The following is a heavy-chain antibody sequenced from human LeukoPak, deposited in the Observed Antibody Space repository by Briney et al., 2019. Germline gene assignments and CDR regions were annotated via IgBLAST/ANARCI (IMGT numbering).Heavy chain of an antibody. V-gene: IGHV4-4*07. J-gene: IGHJ4*02. CDR3: ARGRSYFDY. CDR2: IYNGGII. Sequence: SETLSLTCTVSGDSISRYYWSWIRQPAGKGLEWIGRIYNGGIITYNPSLKSRVTMSIDTSNNQFSLKLSSVTAADTAVYYCARGRSYFDYWGQGTLVTVSS. CDR1: GDSISRYY.